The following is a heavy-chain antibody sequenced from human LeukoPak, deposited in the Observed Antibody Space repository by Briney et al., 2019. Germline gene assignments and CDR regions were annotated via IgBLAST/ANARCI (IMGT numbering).Heavy chain of an antibody. CDR2: IYPGDSDT. CDR3: ARRYYYGSGSYSALDY. V-gene: IGHV5-51*01. CDR1: GYSFTSYW. J-gene: IGHJ4*02. D-gene: IGHD3-10*01. Sequence: PGESLKISCKGSGYSFTSYWIGWVRQMPGKGLEWMGIIYPGDSDTRYSPSFQGQVTISADKSISTAYLQWSSLKASDTAMYYCARRYYYGSGSYSALDYWGQGTLVTVSS.